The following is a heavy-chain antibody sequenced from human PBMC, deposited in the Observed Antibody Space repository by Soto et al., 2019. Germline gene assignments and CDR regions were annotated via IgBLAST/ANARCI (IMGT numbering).Heavy chain of an antibody. CDR2: ISGSGGST. Sequence: EVQLVESGGGLVQPGGSLRLSCAASGFTFSSYAMSWVRQAPGKGLEWVSAISGSGGSTYYADSVKGRFTISRDNSKNTLYLQMNSLRADDTAVYYCAKAGYSTHGVCYRNHNFDYWGQGTLVTVSS. CDR3: AKAGYSTHGVCYRNHNFDY. V-gene: IGHV3-23*04. D-gene: IGHD2-8*01. J-gene: IGHJ4*02. CDR1: GFTFSSYA.